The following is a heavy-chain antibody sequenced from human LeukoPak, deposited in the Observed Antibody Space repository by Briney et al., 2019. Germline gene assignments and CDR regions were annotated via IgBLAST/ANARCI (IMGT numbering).Heavy chain of an antibody. CDR2: ITSSSTYI. V-gene: IGHV3-21*01. J-gene: IGHJ4*02. D-gene: IGHD1-26*01. CDR3: ARGSSGSYYTLFDY. CDR1: GFTFSRYN. Sequence: GGSLRLSCAASGFTFSRYNMNWVRQAPGKGLEWVSSITSSSTYIYYADSMKGRFTISRDNAKNSLYLQMDSLRAEDTAVYYCARGSSGSYYTLFDYWGQGTLVTVSS.